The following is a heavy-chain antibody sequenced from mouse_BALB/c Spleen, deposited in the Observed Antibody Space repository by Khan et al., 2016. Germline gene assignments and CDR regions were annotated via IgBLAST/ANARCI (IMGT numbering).Heavy chain of an antibody. CDR2: IYPGDGDT. D-gene: IGHD1-1*01. J-gene: IGHJ4*01. CDR1: GYTFTSYW. Sequence: QVQLQQSGAELARPGASVKLSCKASGYTFTSYWMQWVKQRPGQGLEWIGAIYPGDGDTRYTQKFKGKATLTADKSSSTAYMQLSSLASEDSAVDYCARGYYGSSYAMDYWGQGTSVTVSS. V-gene: IGHV1-87*01. CDR3: ARGYYGSSYAMDY.